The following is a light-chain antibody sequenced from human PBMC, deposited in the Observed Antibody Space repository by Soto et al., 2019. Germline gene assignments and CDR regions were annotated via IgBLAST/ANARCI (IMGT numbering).Light chain of an antibody. Sequence: QSVLTEPASVSGSPGQSITISRTGTSSDVGSYNLVSWYQQHPGKAPKLMIYEVSKRPSGVSNRFSGSKSGNTASLTISGLQAEDEADYYCCSYAGSTTEVFGTGTKVTVL. CDR2: EVS. J-gene: IGLJ1*01. CDR1: SSDVGSYNL. CDR3: CSYAGSTTEV. V-gene: IGLV2-23*02.